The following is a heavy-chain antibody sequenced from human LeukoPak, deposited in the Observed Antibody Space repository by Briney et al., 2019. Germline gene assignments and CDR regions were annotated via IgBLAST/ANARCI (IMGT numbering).Heavy chain of an antibody. J-gene: IGHJ3*02. CDR1: GFTFDDYD. D-gene: IGHD6-13*01. CDR2: INWHGGST. Sequence: GGSLRLSCAASGFTFDDYDMSWVRQAPGKGLEWVSNINWHGGSTNYADSVKGRFTISRDNAKNSLYLQMNSLRAEDMALYYCAKALGYSSSWYQADAFDIWGQGTMVTVSS. CDR3: AKALGYSSSWYQADAFDI. V-gene: IGHV3-20*04.